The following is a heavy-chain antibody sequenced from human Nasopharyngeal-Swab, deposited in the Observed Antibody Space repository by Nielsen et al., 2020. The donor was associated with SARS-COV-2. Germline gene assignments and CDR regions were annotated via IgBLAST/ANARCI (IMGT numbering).Heavy chain of an antibody. CDR2: IIPILGIA. CDR3: ARDGDVDTAMANWFDP. V-gene: IGHV1-69*04. J-gene: IGHJ5*02. D-gene: IGHD5-18*01. Sequence: SVKVSCKASGGTFSSYATSWVRQAPGQGLEWMGRIIPILGIANYAQKFQGRVTITADKSTSTAYMELSSLRSEDTAVYYCARDGDVDTAMANWFDPWGQGTLVTVSS. CDR1: GGTFSSYA.